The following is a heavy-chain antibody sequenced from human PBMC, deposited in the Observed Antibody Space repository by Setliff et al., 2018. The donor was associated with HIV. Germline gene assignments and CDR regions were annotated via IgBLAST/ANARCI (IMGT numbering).Heavy chain of an antibody. CDR1: GDTFTTYV. CDR2: IIPSGGST. CDR3: ARDGASGSGYYWADY. D-gene: IGHD3-3*01. Sequence: ASVKVSCKGSGDTFTTYVVSWVRQAPGQGLEWMGAIIPSGGSTGYAEKFQARVTLTRDTSTSTVYMELSGLREEDTAVYYCARDGASGSGYYWADYWGQGKLVTAPQ. J-gene: IGHJ4*02. V-gene: IGHV1-46*01.